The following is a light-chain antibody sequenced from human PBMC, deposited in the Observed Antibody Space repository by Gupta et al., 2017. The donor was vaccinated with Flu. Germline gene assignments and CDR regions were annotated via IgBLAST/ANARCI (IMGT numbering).Light chain of an antibody. Sequence: DIQMTQSPSSVSASVGDRVTITCRASQDISSWLAWYQQKPGKAPKFLIYGASSLESGVPARFSGSGSGTDYTLTISSLQPEDFATYYCLQANSFPLTFGGGTKVESK. CDR2: GAS. J-gene: IGKJ4*01. CDR3: LQANSFPLT. CDR1: QDISSW. V-gene: IGKV1-12*01.